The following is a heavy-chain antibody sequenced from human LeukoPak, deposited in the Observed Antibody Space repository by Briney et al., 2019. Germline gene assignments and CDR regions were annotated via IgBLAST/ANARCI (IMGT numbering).Heavy chain of an antibody. D-gene: IGHD2-21*02. V-gene: IGHV1-2*02. J-gene: IGHJ5*02. Sequence: ASVKVSCKASGYTFTGYYMHWVRQAPGQGLEWMGWINPNSGGTNYAQKFQGRVTMTRDTSISTAYMELSRLRSDDTAVYYCARVGRGAYCGGDCYYWFDPWGQGTLVTVSS. CDR2: INPNSGGT. CDR3: ARVGRGAYCGGDCYYWFDP. CDR1: GYTFTGYY.